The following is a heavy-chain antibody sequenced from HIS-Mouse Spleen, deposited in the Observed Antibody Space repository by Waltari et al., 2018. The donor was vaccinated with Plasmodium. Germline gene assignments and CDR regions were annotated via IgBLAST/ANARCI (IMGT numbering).Heavy chain of an antibody. CDR1: GFTLNSYA. Sequence: QVQLVESGGGVVQPGRSLRLSCAASGFTLNSYAMHWVRQAPGKGLEWVAVISYNGSNKYYADSVKGRFTISRDNSKNTLYLQMNSLRAEDTAVYYCARDRRLAFDYWGQGTLVTVSS. CDR2: ISYNGSNK. CDR3: ARDRRLAFDY. J-gene: IGHJ4*02. V-gene: IGHV3-30-3*01. D-gene: IGHD2-15*01.